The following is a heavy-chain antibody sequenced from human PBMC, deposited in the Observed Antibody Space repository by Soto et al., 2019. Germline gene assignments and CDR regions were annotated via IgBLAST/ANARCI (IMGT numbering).Heavy chain of an antibody. CDR1: GYAFTSYG. D-gene: IGHD3-9*01. V-gene: IGHV1-18*01. Sequence: GASVKVSCKASGYAFTSYGICWVRQAPGQGLEWMGWISAYNGNTNYAQKLQGRVTMTTDTSTSTAYMELRSLRSDDTAVYYCASNSRYFDWLLSSYFAFWGHGTLVTVSS. CDR2: ISAYNGNT. J-gene: IGHJ4*01. CDR3: ASNSRYFDWLLSSYFAF.